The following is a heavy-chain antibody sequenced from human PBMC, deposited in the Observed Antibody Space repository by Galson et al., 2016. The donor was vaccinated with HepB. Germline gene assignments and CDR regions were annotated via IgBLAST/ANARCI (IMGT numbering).Heavy chain of an antibody. Sequence: SLRLSCAAPGFTFSDYFIDWVRQVPGKGLEWVGRSRNRARDYSTEYAASVRGRFIISRDDSGSAVFLQMNTLKTEDTAVYYCVRDRDWTYDYWGRGTLVTVSS. D-gene: IGHD3/OR15-3a*01. J-gene: IGHJ4*02. CDR2: SRNRARDYST. CDR1: GFTFSDYF. CDR3: VRDRDWTYDY. V-gene: IGHV3-72*01.